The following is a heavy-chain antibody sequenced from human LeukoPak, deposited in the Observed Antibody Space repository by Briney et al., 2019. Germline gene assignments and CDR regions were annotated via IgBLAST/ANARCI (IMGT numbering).Heavy chain of an antibody. CDR2: IWYDGSNK. Sequence: GGSLRLSCAASGFTFSRFGMHWVRQAPGKGLEWVAVIWYDGSNKYYAHSVKGRFTISRDNSKNTLYLEMNSLRAEDTAVYYCARDYYYDSSGYWDYYFDYWGQGTLGSVS. D-gene: IGHD3-22*01. J-gene: IGHJ4*02. CDR1: GFTFSRFG. V-gene: IGHV3-33*01. CDR3: ARDYYYDSSGYWDYYFDY.